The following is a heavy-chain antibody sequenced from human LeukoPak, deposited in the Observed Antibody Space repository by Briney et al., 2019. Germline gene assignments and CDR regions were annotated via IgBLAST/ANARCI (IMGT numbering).Heavy chain of an antibody. CDR2: ISSSSDTV. Sequence: PGGSLRLSCAASGFTFSRYSMNWVRQAPGKGLEWVSYISSSSDTVYYADSVKGRFTISRDNARNSLYLQMNSLRAEDTAVYYCARDNTYYGMDVWGQGTTVTVSS. V-gene: IGHV3-48*01. J-gene: IGHJ6*02. CDR1: GFTFSRYS. CDR3: ARDNTYYGMDV. D-gene: IGHD2/OR15-2a*01.